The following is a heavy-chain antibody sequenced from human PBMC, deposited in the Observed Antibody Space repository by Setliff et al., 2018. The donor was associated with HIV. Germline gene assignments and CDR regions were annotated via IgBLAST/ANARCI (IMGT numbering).Heavy chain of an antibody. J-gene: IGHJ5*02. CDR2: IYTSGST. D-gene: IGHD3-22*01. CDR3: AGGSGYPSNWFDP. V-gene: IGHV4-61*09. CDR1: GGSVSSSGYY. Sequence: SETLSLTCSVSGGSVSSSGYYWSWIRQSAEKGLEWIGHIYTSGSTYYNPSLKSRVTISVDTSTNQFSLKLTSVTAADTAMYFCAGGSGYPSNWFDPWGQGILVTVSS.